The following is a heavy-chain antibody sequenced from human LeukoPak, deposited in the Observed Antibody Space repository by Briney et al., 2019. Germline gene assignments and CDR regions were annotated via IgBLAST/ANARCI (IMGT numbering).Heavy chain of an antibody. Sequence: PSETLSLTCTVSGGSISSSSYYWGWIRQPPGKGLEWIGSIYYSGSTYYNPSLKSRVTISVDTSKNQFSLKLSSVTAADTAVYYCARRGRQQLVRFDPWGQGTLVTVPS. CDR2: IYYSGST. V-gene: IGHV4-39*01. D-gene: IGHD6-13*01. J-gene: IGHJ5*02. CDR1: GGSISSSSYY. CDR3: ARRGRQQLVRFDP.